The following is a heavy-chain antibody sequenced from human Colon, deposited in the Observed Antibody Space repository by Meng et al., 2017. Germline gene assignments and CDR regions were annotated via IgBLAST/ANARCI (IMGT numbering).Heavy chain of an antibody. D-gene: IGHD6-19*01. J-gene: IGHJ4*02. V-gene: IGHV4-4*02. CDR1: GGSISSSNR. Sequence: QVQAQESGPGLVKPSGTRSLPCAVSGGSISSSNRWSWVRQPPGKGLEWIGEIYHSGSTNYNPSLKSRVTISVDKSKNQFSLKLSSVTAADTAVYYCASFPPPGKQWLVTDYWGQGTLVTVSS. CDR2: IYHSGST. CDR3: ASFPPPGKQWLVTDY.